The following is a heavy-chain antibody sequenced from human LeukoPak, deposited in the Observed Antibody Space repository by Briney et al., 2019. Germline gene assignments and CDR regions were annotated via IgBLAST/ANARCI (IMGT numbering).Heavy chain of an antibody. CDR2: ISSSTGTT. J-gene: IGHJ5*02. V-gene: IGHV3-48*01. CDR1: GFTFSGYS. CDR3: ARDLKAYSSGGVDL. D-gene: IGHD6-25*01. Sequence: GGSLRLSCAASGFTFSGYSMNWVRQAPGKGLEWISYISSSTGTTYYADSVKGRFTISRDNAKNSLYLQMNSRRGEDTAVYYCARDLKAYSSGGVDLWGQGTLVTVSS.